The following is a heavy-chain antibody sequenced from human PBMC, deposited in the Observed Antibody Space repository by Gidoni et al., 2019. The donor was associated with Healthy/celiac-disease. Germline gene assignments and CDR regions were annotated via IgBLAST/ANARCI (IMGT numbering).Heavy chain of an antibody. V-gene: IGHV5-51*01. CDR3: ARPRKSAEPGELYYDSRGYAFDI. D-gene: IGHD3-22*01. CDR2: IYPGDSDT. CDR1: GSSFTSYW. Sequence: EVQLVQSGAEVKTPGESLKISCKGSGSSFTSYWIVWVRQMPGKGLEWMGIIYPGDSDTRYSPSVQGQVTISADKSISTAYLQWSSLKASDTAMYYCARPRKSAEPGELYYDSRGYAFDIWGQGTMVTVSS. J-gene: IGHJ3*02.